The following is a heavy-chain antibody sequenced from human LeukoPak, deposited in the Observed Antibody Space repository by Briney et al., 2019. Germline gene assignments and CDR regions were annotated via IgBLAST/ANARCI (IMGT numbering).Heavy chain of an antibody. CDR1: GFTFSSSW. CDR2: IYSDGRTT. J-gene: IGHJ5*02. CDR3: ARDLRTSSGTDWFGP. Sequence: GGSLRLSCVASGFTFSSSWMHWVRQAPGKGLVWVSRIYSDGRTTDYADSVKGRFTISRDNAKSSLYLQMNSLRAEDTAVYYCARDLRTSSGTDWFGPWGQGTLVTVSS. V-gene: IGHV3-74*01. D-gene: IGHD1-1*01.